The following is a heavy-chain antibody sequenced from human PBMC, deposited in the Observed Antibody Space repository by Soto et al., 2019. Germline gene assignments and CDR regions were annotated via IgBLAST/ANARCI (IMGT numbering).Heavy chain of an antibody. CDR3: ARVSYDYIWGSPDLDV. CDR1: GYTFTSYG. CDR2: MSPYNGNT. D-gene: IGHD3-16*01. V-gene: IGHV1-18*01. J-gene: IGHJ6*04. Sequence: ASVKVSCKASGYTFTSYGISWVRQAPGQGLEWMGWMSPYNGNTNYAQKFQGRVTMTRNTSTSTAYMELSSLRSEDTAVYYCARVSYDYIWGSPDLDVWGKGTTVTVSS.